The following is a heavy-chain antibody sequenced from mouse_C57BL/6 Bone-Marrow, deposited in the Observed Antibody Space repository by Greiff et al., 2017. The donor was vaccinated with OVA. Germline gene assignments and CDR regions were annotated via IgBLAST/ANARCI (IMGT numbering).Heavy chain of an antibody. Sequence: VMLVESGPGLVQPSQSLSITCTVSGFSLTSYGVHWVRQSPGKGLEWLGVIWRGGSTDYNAAFMSRLSITKDNSKSQVFFKMNSLQADDTAIYYCAKKRDYGSSFAMDYWGQGTSVTVSS. CDR1: GFSLTSYG. J-gene: IGHJ4*01. CDR2: IWRGGST. CDR3: AKKRDYGSSFAMDY. V-gene: IGHV2-5*01. D-gene: IGHD1-1*01.